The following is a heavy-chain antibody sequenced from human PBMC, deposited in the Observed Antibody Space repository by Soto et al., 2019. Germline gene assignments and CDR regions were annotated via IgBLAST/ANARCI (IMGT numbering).Heavy chain of an antibody. D-gene: IGHD5-12*01. Sequence: GGSLRLSCAASGFTFSSYAMHWVRQAPGKGLEYVSAISSNGGSTYYANSVKGRFTISRDNSKNTLYLQMGSLRAEDMAVYYCARGLNAYGGYSDYFDYWGQGTLVTVSS. CDR1: GFTFSSYA. V-gene: IGHV3-64*01. CDR3: ARGLNAYGGYSDYFDY. J-gene: IGHJ4*02. CDR2: ISSNGGST.